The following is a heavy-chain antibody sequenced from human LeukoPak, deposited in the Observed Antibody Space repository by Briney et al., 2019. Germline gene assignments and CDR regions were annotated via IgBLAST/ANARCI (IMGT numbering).Heavy chain of an antibody. V-gene: IGHV3-30*04. CDR2: ISYDGSNK. CDR1: GFTFSSYA. Sequence: GRSLRLSCAASGFTFSSYAMHWVRQAPGKGLEWVAVISYDGSNKYYADSVKGRFIISRDNSKNTLYLQMNSLRAEDTTVYYCARDYSHRWSRSAFDILGQGTMVTVSS. CDR3: ARDYSHRWSRSAFDI. D-gene: IGHD2-15*01. J-gene: IGHJ3*02.